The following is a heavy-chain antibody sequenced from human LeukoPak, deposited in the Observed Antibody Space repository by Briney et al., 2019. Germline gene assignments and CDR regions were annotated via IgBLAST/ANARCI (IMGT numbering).Heavy chain of an antibody. J-gene: IGHJ4*02. CDR3: ARETRDGYNYGGY. CDR1: GFTFSSYS. Sequence: PGGSLRLSCAASGFTFSSYSMNWVRQAPGKGLEWVSSISSSSSYIYYADSVKGRFTISRDNAKNSLYLQMNSLRAEDTAVYYCARETRDGYNYGGYWGQGTLVTVSS. CDR2: ISSSSSYI. V-gene: IGHV3-21*01. D-gene: IGHD5-24*01.